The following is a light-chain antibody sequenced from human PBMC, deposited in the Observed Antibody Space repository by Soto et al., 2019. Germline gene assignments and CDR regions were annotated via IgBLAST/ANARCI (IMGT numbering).Light chain of an antibody. CDR2: DAS. J-gene: IGKJ2*01. CDR1: QSISTW. V-gene: IGKV1-5*01. Sequence: DIQMTQSPSTLSASVGDRVTITCRASQSISTWLAWYQQKPGKAPKLLIYDASTLERGVPLRFSGSGSGTEFTLTSSSLQPDDFATYCCQQYRSDLYPVGQVTKVDIK. CDR3: QQYRSDLYP.